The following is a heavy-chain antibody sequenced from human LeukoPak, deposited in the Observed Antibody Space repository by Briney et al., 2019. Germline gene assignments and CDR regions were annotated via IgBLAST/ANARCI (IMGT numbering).Heavy chain of an antibody. V-gene: IGHV4-59*08. Sequence: SETLSLTCTVSGGPISKYYWSWIWQPPGKGLEWIGYINYSGSTTYNPSLKSRVTISVDTSKNQFSLKLTSATAADTAVYYCARQAAANSIDYWGQGTVVTVSS. CDR3: ARQAAANSIDY. J-gene: IGHJ4*02. CDR2: INYSGST. CDR1: GGPISKYY. D-gene: IGHD2-2*01.